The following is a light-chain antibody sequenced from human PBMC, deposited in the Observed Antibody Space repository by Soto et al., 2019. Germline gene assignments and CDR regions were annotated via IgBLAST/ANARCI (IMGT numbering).Light chain of an antibody. Sequence: QSVLTQPAFVSGSPGESITISCAGTSSYVGGYNYVSWYQQHPGKAPKLMIYEVSNRPSGVSNRFSGSKSGNTASLTISGLQAEDEADYYCSSYTTSSTWVFGGGTQLTVL. CDR2: EVS. J-gene: IGLJ3*02. CDR3: SSYTTSSTWV. V-gene: IGLV2-14*01. CDR1: SSYVGGYNY.